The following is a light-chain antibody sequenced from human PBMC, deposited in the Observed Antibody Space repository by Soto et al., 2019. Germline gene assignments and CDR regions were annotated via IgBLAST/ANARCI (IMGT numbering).Light chain of an antibody. CDR3: AAWDDSLSGYV. V-gene: IGLV1-47*01. J-gene: IGLJ1*01. CDR2: RNK. Sequence: QSVLTQPPSASVTPGQRVTISCCGSSSNIGSNYVYWYQQLPGTAPKLLIYRNKQRPSGVPDRFSGSKSGNSASLAISGLESEDEADYYCAAWDDSLSGYVFGTGTKVTVL. CDR1: SSNIGSNY.